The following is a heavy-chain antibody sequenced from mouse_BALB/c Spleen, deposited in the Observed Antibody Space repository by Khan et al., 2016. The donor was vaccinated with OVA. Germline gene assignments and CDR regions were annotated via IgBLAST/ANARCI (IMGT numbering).Heavy chain of an antibody. CDR1: GFNIKDTY. Sequence: VQLQQSGAELVKPGASVKLSCTASGFNIKDTYMHWVKQRPEQGLEWIGRIDPANGNTKYDPKFQGKATITADTFSNTAYLQLSSLTSDDMAVDYCARINAWGQGTTLTVSS. CDR2: IDPANGNT. CDR3: ARINA. V-gene: IGHV14-3*02. J-gene: IGHJ2*01.